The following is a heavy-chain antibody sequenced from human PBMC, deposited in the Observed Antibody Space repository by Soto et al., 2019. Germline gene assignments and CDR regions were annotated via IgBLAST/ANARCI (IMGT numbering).Heavy chain of an antibody. Sequence: GGSLRVSCAASGFTCSSYSMNWVRQAPGKGLEWVSSISSSSSYIYYADSVKGRFTISRDNAKNSLYLQMNSLRAEDTAVYYCARGPTEYSSGWYYFDYWGQGTLVTVSS. D-gene: IGHD6-19*01. CDR3: ARGPTEYSSGWYYFDY. CDR2: ISSSSSYI. J-gene: IGHJ4*02. V-gene: IGHV3-21*01. CDR1: GFTCSSYS.